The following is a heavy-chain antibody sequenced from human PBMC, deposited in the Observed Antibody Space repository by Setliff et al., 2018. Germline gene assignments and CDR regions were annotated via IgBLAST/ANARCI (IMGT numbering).Heavy chain of an antibody. CDR1: GYTFTAYY. D-gene: IGHD3-16*02. CDR3: AKQGYSDSLYAFDV. CDR2: IHPNTGST. J-gene: IGHJ3*01. V-gene: IGHV1-2*06. Sequence: GASVKVSCKTSGYTFTAYYIYWVRQAPGHGLELMGRIHPNTGSTNYLQDFQGRVTITRDTSIYTVYMELTGLTSGDTAVYYCAKQGYSDSLYAFDVWGQGTGVTVS.